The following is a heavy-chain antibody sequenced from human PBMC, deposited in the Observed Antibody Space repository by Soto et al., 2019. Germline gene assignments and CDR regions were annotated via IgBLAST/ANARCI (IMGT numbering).Heavy chain of an antibody. CDR2: ISAYNGNT. D-gene: IGHD2-21*02. CDR3: ARDLSGVVVTAEDNWFDP. Sequence: GPVKVSLQASCFTFSPYGINSVGQAPRQGVEWMGWISAYNGNTNYAQKLQGRVTMTTDTSTSTAYMELRSLRSDDTAVYYCARDLSGVVVTAEDNWFDPWGQGTLVTVSS. CDR1: CFTFSPYG. J-gene: IGHJ5*02. V-gene: IGHV1-18*01.